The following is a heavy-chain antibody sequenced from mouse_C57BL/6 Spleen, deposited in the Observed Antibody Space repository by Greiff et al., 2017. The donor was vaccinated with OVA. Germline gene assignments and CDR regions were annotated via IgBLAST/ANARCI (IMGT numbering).Heavy chain of an antibody. J-gene: IGHJ1*03. CDR3: ARGPLLLYWYFDV. V-gene: IGHV3-6*01. CDR2: ISYDGSN. CDR1: GYSITSGYY. D-gene: IGHD1-2*01. Sequence: DVQLQESGPGLVKPSQSLSLTCSVTGYSITSGYYWNWIRQFPGNKLEWMGYISYDGSNNYNPSLKNRISITRDTSKNQFFLKLNSVTTEDTATYYCARGPLLLYWYFDVWGTGTTVTVSS.